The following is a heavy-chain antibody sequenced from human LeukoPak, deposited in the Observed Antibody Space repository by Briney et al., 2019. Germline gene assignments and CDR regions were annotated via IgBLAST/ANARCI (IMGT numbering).Heavy chain of an antibody. J-gene: IGHJ4*02. D-gene: IGHD4-23*01. V-gene: IGHV3-30*18. Sequence: GGSLRLSCAASGFTFSSYGMHWVRQAPGKGLEWVAVISYDGSNKYYADSVKGRFTISRDNSKNTLYLQMNSLRAEDTAVYYCAKDPYGGFSSTGHYWGQGTLVTVSS. CDR3: AKDPYGGFSSTGHY. CDR2: ISYDGSNK. CDR1: GFTFSSYG.